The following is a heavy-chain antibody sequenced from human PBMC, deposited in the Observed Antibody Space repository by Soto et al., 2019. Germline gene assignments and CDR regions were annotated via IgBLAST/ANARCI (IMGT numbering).Heavy chain of an antibody. V-gene: IGHV1-18*01. Sequence: ASVKVSCKASGYTFTTYGIAWVRQAPGQGLEWLGWISAYNGNTNYAQKFQGRVTMTTETSTNTAYMEVRSLRSDDTAVYYCARDKGSKAWYYFFDFWGQGTLVTVSS. D-gene: IGHD1-26*01. J-gene: IGHJ4*02. CDR1: GYTFTTYG. CDR2: ISAYNGNT. CDR3: ARDKGSKAWYYFFDF.